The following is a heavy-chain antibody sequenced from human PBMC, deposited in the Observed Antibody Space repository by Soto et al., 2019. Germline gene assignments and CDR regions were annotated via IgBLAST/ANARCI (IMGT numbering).Heavy chain of an antibody. V-gene: IGHV3-48*01. J-gene: IGHJ6*03. CDR1: GFTFRSYN. Sequence: DVQLVESGGGLVQSGGSLRLSCAASGFTFRSYNINWVRQAPGKGLEWISYINTRSSITFHADSVKGRFTISTDNAKKSLYLQMNSLRAEDTAVYYCARVLQGGTRNAYYYYMDVWGMGTTVTVS. CDR3: ARVLQGGTRNAYYYYMDV. D-gene: IGHD1-26*01. CDR2: INTRSSIT.